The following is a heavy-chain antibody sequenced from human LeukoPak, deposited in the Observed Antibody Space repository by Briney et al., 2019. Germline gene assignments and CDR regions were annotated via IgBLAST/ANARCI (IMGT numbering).Heavy chain of an antibody. CDR1: GYTLTELS. V-gene: IGHV1-24*01. CDR3: ATSSLTTRYYYCYMDV. J-gene: IGHJ6*03. CDR2: FDPEDGET. Sequence: ASVKVSCKVSGYTLTELSMHWVRQAPGKGLEWMGGFDPEDGETIYAQKFQGRVTMTEDTSTDTAYMELSSLRSEDTAVYYCATSSLTTRYYYCYMDVWGKGTTVTISS. D-gene: IGHD2-2*01.